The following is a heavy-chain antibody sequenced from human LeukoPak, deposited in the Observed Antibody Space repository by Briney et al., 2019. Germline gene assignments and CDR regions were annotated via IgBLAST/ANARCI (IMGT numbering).Heavy chain of an antibody. V-gene: IGHV3-30*03. CDR1: GFTFSSYG. Sequence: GRSLRLSCAASGFTFSSYGMHWVRQAPGKGLEWVAVISYDGSNKYYADSVKGRSTISRDNSKNTLYLQMNSLRAEDTAVYYCAGGCSSTSCPLAYWGQGTLVTVSS. CDR3: AGGCSSTSCPLAY. J-gene: IGHJ4*02. D-gene: IGHD2-2*01. CDR2: ISYDGSNK.